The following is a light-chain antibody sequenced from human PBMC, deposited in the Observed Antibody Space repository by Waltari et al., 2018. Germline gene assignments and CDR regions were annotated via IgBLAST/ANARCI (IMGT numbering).Light chain of an antibody. J-gene: IGLJ1*01. CDR2: DVS. V-gene: IGLV2-14*01. CDR1: SSDVGGYNY. Sequence: QSALTQPASVSGSPGQSITISCTGTSSDVGGYNYVSWYQQHPGKAPKLMIFDVSNRPSGVSNRFSGSKSGNTASLTISWLQAEDEAEYYCSSYTSSSTLGVFGTGTKVTVL. CDR3: SSYTSSSTLGV.